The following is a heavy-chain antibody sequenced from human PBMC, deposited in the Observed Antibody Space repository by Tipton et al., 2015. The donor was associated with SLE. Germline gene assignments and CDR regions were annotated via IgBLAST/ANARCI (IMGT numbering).Heavy chain of an antibody. CDR1: GGSISSHY. J-gene: IGHJ4*02. Sequence: LRLSCTVSGGSISSHYWSWIRQPPGKGLEWIGYIYYSGSTNYNPSLKSRVTISVDTSKNQFSLKLSSVTAADTAVYYCALDPCIAAAGHGYWGQGTLVTVSS. D-gene: IGHD6-13*01. V-gene: IGHV4-59*11. CDR3: ALDPCIAAAGHGY. CDR2: IYYSGST.